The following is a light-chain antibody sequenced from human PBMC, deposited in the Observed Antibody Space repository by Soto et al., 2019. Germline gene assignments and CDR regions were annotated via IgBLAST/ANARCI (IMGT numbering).Light chain of an antibody. CDR1: QYINTR. V-gene: IGKV3D-15*01. J-gene: IGKJ1*01. Sequence: PGDRVTLSCRASQYINTRLAWYQHRPGQAPRLLIYQTSIRAAGIPARFSASGSGTDFTLTISSLQPDDVAIYYCQQYNDYSWTFGQGTKVDIK. CDR2: QTS. CDR3: QQYNDYSWT.